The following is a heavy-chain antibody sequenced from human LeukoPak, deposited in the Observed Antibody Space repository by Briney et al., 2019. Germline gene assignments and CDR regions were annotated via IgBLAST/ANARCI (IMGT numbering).Heavy chain of an antibody. CDR1: GGSISSSSYY. CDR2: IYYSGST. J-gene: IGHJ3*02. Sequence: PSETLSLTCTVSGGSISSSSYYWGWIRQPPGKGLEWIGSIYYSGSTYYNPSLKSRVTISVDTSKNQFSLKLSSVTAADTAVYYCARSLKYSSSLGAFDIWGQGTMVTVSS. D-gene: IGHD6-6*01. V-gene: IGHV4-39*07. CDR3: ARSLKYSSSLGAFDI.